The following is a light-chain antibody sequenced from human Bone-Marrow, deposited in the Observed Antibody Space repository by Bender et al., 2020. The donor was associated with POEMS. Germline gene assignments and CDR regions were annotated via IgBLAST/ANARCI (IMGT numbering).Light chain of an antibody. CDR3: HTWATAIWV. V-gene: IGLV2-8*01. CDR2: EVT. CDR1: RSDVGGYNY. J-gene: IGLJ3*02. Sequence: QSALTQPPSASGSPGRSVTISCTGTRSDVGGYNYVSWYQQHPGKAPKLMIYEVTKRPSGVPDRFSGSSYGAERYLTISSLQLEDEADYYCHTWATAIWVFGGGTKLTVL.